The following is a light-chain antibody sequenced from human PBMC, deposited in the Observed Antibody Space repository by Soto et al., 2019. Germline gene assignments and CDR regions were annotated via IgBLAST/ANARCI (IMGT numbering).Light chain of an antibody. Sequence: EIVLTQSPGTLSLSPGDRATLSCRASQSVSSGYLAWYQQKPSQAPRLLIYGASSRATGIPDRFSGSGSGTDFTLTIIRLEPEDFAVYYCQQYGSSPWTFGQGTKVDIK. V-gene: IGKV3-20*01. CDR1: QSVSSGY. CDR2: GAS. J-gene: IGKJ1*01. CDR3: QQYGSSPWT.